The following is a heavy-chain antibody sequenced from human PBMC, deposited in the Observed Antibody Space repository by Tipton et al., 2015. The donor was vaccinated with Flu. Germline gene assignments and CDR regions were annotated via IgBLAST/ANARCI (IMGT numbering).Heavy chain of an antibody. CDR3: ARGDCSSTSCLDY. Sequence: TLSLTCTVSGGSISSGSYYWSWIRQPAGKGLEWIGRIYTTGIPNYSPSLRSRVTISIDTSKNQFSLKLSSVTAADTAVYYCARGDCSSTSCLDYWGQGTLVTVSS. V-gene: IGHV4-61*02. J-gene: IGHJ4*02. D-gene: IGHD2-2*01. CDR1: GGSISSGSYY. CDR2: IYTTGIP.